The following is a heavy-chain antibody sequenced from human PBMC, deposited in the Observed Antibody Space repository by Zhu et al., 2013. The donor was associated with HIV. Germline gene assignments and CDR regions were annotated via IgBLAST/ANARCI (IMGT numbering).Heavy chain of an antibody. Sequence: VQLQESGPGLVKPSQTLSLTCTVSGGSISSGDYYWSWIRQPPGKGLEWIGYIYYSGSTYYNPSLKSRVTISVDTSKNQFSLKLSSVTAADTAVYYCARERYDILTGYYTKPLYNWFDPLGPGSPGHRLL. CDR3: ARERYDILTGYYTKPLYNWFDP. D-gene: IGHD3-9*01. CDR2: IYYSGST. CDR1: GGSISSGDYY. V-gene: IGHV4-30-4*01. J-gene: IGHJ5*02.